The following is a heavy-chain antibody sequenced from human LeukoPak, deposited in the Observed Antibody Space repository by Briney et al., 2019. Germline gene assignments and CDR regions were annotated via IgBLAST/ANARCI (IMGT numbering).Heavy chain of an antibody. J-gene: IGHJ4*02. CDR2: IYYSGST. CDR3: ARERNGITGSYDY. CDR1: GGSISSYY. D-gene: IGHD1-20*01. V-gene: IGHV4-59*01. Sequence: SETLSLTCTVSGGSISSYYWSWIRQPPGKGLEWIGYIYYSGSTNYNPSLKSRVTISVDTSKNQFSLKLSPVTAADTAVYYCARERNGITGSYDYWGQGTLVTVSS.